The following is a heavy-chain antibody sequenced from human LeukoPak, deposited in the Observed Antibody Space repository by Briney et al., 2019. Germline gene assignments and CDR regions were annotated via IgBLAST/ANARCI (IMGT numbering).Heavy chain of an antibody. CDR2: ISGSGGST. CDR1: GFTFSSYA. Sequence: GGSLRLSCAASGFTFSSYAMSWVRQAPGKGLEWVSAISGSGGSTYYADSVKGRFTISRDNSKNTLYLQMNSLRAEDTAVYYCARDIVVVPAAIWAPGIGGLNAFDIWGQGTMVTVSS. V-gene: IGHV3-23*01. J-gene: IGHJ3*02. D-gene: IGHD2-2*01. CDR3: ARDIVVVPAAIWAPGIGGLNAFDI.